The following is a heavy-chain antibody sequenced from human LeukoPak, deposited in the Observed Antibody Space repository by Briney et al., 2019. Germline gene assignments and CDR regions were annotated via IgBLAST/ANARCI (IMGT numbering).Heavy chain of an antibody. J-gene: IGHJ3*02. CDR2: YRSKWYN. D-gene: IGHD6-13*01. CDR3: ARLSSSWYKSDAFDI. V-gene: IGHV6-1*01. Sequence: YRSKWYNDYAVSVKSRITINPDTSKNQFSLQLNSVTPEDTAVYYCARLSSSWYKSDAFDIWGQGTLVTVSS.